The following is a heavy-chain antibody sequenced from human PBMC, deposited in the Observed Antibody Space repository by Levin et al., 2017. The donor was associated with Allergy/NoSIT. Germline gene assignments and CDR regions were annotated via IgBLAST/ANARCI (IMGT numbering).Heavy chain of an antibody. CDR1: GYTFSDYG. D-gene: IGHD3-9*01. V-gene: IGHV1-18*01. CDR3: ARDRALDILTGYYTAYDAFDI. CDR2: ISAYNGNT. J-gene: IGHJ3*02. Sequence: EASVKVSCKASGYTFSDYGISWVRQAPGQGLEWTGWISAYNGNTNYAQNIQGRVTMTTDTSTSTAYMELRSLRSDDTAVYYCARDRALDILTGYYTAYDAFDIWGQGTMVTVSS.